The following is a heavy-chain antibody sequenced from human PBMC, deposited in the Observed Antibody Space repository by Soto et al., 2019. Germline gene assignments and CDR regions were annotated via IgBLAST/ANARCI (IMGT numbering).Heavy chain of an antibody. CDR2: IWYDGSNK. D-gene: IGHD2-21*02. Sequence: GGSLRLSCAASGFTFSSYGMHWVRQAPGKGLEWVAVIWYDGSNKYYADSVKGRFTISRDNSKNTLYLQMNSLRAEDTAVYYCARPLSSCGSVWGEEYYYYYSGQGSLVTGSS. J-gene: IGHJ4*02. CDR3: ARPLSSCGSVWGEEYYYYY. V-gene: IGHV3-33*01. CDR1: GFTFSSYG.